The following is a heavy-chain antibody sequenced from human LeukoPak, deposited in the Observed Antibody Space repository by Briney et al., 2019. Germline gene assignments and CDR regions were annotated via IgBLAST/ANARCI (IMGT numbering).Heavy chain of an antibody. V-gene: IGHV4-59*01. CDR2: IYYSGST. CDR1: GGSINSYY. D-gene: IGHD5-18*01. J-gene: IGHJ4*02. CDR3: ARGYSYGDY. Sequence: PSETLSLTCTVSGGSINSYYWNWIRQPPGKGLEWIGYIYYSGSTNYNPSLRSRVTISVDTSKNQFSLKLSFVTAADTAVYYCARGYSYGDYWGQGTLVTVSS.